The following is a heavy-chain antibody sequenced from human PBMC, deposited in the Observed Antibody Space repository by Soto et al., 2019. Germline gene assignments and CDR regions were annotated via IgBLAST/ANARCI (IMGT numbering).Heavy chain of an antibody. CDR2: ISSMSSTI. CDR1: GSIFNDYS. J-gene: IGHJ4*02. D-gene: IGHD6-19*01. Sequence: GGSLRLSCEASGSIFNDYSMNWVRQAPGKGLEWISYISSMSSTILHAESVKGRFTTSRDNAKNSLYLHMNRLRDEDTGVYYCARDRVPGSGLPAYWGQGTLVTVSS. CDR3: ARDRVPGSGLPAY. V-gene: IGHV3-48*02.